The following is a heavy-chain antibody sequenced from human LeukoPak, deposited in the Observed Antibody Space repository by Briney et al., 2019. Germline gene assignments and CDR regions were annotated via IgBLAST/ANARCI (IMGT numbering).Heavy chain of an antibody. J-gene: IGHJ6*03. CDR1: GFTFSSYW. D-gene: IGHD3-9*01. V-gene: IGHV3-7*01. Sequence: GGSLRLSCAASGFTFSSYWMTWVRQAPGKGLGWVANIKQDGSEKYYVDSVKGRFTISRDNVKNSLYLQMNSLRAEDTAVYYCARDLPHLRSFDWISYYYYYMDVWGKGTTVTISS. CDR2: IKQDGSEK. CDR3: ARDLPHLRSFDWISYYYYYMDV.